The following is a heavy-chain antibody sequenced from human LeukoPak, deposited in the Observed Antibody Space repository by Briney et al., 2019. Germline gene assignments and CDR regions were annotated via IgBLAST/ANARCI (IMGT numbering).Heavy chain of an antibody. CDR1: GFTVSSTY. CDR2: IYSGGNM. Sequence: GGSLRLSCAASGFTVSSTYMSWVRQAPGKGLEWVSVIYSGGNMYYIESVKGRFTISRDTSKNTLYLQMNSLRAEDTAVYFCAGRHCSGGGCYFAGADPFDYWGQGTLVTVSS. D-gene: IGHD2-15*01. V-gene: IGHV3-53*01. J-gene: IGHJ4*02. CDR3: AGRHCSGGGCYFAGADPFDY.